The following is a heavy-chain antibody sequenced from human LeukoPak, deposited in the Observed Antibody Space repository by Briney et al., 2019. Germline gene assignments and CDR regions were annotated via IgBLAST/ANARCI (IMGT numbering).Heavy chain of an antibody. Sequence: PGGSLRLSCAASGFTFDDYGMSWVRQAPGKGLEWVSGINWYGGRTGYADSVNGRFTISRDNAKNSLYLQMNSLRAEDTALYYCARGDCSSTSCYRFDYWGQGTLVTVSS. V-gene: IGHV3-20*04. CDR2: INWYGGRT. D-gene: IGHD2-2*01. CDR1: GFTFDDYG. J-gene: IGHJ4*02. CDR3: ARGDCSSTSCYRFDY.